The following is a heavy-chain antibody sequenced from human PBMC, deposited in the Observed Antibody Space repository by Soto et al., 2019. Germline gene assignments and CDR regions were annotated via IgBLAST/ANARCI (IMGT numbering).Heavy chain of an antibody. V-gene: IGHV3-11*01. CDR3: ATDSSGYYYFDY. CDR2: ISRGATTI. Sequence: QVQLVESGGGVVQPGRSLRLSCAASEFTFSDYYMSWIRQAPGKGLEWVSYISRGATTIYYADSVKGRFTISRDNAKNSMYLQMNSLRAEDTAVYFCATDSSGYYYFDYWGQGTLVTVSS. D-gene: IGHD3-22*01. J-gene: IGHJ4*02. CDR1: EFTFSDYY.